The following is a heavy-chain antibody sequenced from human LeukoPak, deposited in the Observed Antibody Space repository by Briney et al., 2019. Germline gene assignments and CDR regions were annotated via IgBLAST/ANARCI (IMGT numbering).Heavy chain of an antibody. CDR3: AKVSRYCSGGSCYYHPFDY. D-gene: IGHD2-15*01. Sequence: GGSLRLSCVAPGFTFSSYTMSWVPQAPAKGLEWVSVISGSGGSTYYADSVKGRFTISRDNSKNTLYLQMNSLRAEDTAVYYCAKVSRYCSGGSCYYHPFDYWGQGTLVTVSS. J-gene: IGHJ4*02. V-gene: IGHV3-23*01. CDR1: GFTFSSYT. CDR2: ISGSGGST.